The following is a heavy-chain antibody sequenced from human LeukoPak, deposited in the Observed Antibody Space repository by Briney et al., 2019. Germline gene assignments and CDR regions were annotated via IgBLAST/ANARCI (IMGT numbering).Heavy chain of an antibody. CDR1: GFTFSSYA. CDR2: ISGSGGST. V-gene: IGHV3-23*01. Sequence: GGSLRLSCAASGFTFSSYATSWVRQAPGKGLEWVSAISGSGGSTYYADSVKGRFTISRDNSKNTLYLQMNSLRAEDTAVYYCARDSKLSAGTGGSFDYWGQGTLVTVSS. CDR3: ARDSKLSAGTGGSFDY. D-gene: IGHD6-13*01. J-gene: IGHJ4*02.